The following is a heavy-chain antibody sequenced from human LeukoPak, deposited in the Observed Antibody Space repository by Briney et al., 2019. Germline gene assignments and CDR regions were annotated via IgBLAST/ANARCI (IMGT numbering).Heavy chain of an antibody. CDR2: IYYSGSA. CDR3: ARDRDSSGWFDY. CDR1: GGSISGFY. J-gene: IGHJ4*02. Sequence: PSETLSLTCTVSGGSISGFYWGWIRQPPGKGLEWIGFIYYSGSANHNPSLKSRVTMSVDMSKNQFSLKLSSVTAADTAFYYCARDRDSSGWFDYWGQGALVTVSS. V-gene: IGHV4-59*01. D-gene: IGHD6-19*01.